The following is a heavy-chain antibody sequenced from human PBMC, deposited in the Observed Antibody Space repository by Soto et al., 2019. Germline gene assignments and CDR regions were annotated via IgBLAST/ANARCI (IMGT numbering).Heavy chain of an antibody. Sequence: LSLTCTVSGGSISSGGYYWSWIRQHPGKGLEWIGYIYYSGSTYYNPSLKSRVTISVDTSKNQFSLKLSSVTAADTAVYYCARVGYSSGWYGGYFDYWGQGTLVTVSS. J-gene: IGHJ4*02. CDR2: IYYSGST. CDR1: GGSISSGGYY. CDR3: ARVGYSSGWYGGYFDY. V-gene: IGHV4-31*03. D-gene: IGHD6-19*01.